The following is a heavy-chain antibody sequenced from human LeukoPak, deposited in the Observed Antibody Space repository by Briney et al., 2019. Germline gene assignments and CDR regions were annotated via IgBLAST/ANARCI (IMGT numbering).Heavy chain of an antibody. Sequence: GGSLRLSCAGSGFSFSTNAMSWVRKAPGKGLEWVSAISAISDVIYYADSGKGRFAISRDNSRNTVYLQMNRLRAEDTAMYYCAKANHHFDYWGQGALVTVSS. CDR3: AKANHHFDY. CDR1: GFSFSTNA. V-gene: IGHV3-23*01. J-gene: IGHJ4*02. CDR2: ISAISDVI.